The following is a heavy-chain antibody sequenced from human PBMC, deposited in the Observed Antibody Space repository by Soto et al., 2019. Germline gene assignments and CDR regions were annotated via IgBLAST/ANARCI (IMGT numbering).Heavy chain of an antibody. CDR3: ASLYDSSGYYYSGGYYYGMDV. CDR2: IYYSGST. CDR1: GGSFSGYY. D-gene: IGHD3-22*01. J-gene: IGHJ6*02. Sequence: SETLSLTCAVYGGSFSGYYWSWIRQPPGKGLEWIGYIYYSGSTNYNPSLKSRVTISVDTSKNQFSLKLSSVTAADTAVYYCASLYDSSGYYYSGGYYYGMDVWGQGTTVTVSS. V-gene: IGHV4-59*08.